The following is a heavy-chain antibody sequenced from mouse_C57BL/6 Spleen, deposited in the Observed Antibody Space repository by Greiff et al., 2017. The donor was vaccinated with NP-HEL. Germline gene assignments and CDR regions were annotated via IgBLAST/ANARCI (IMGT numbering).Heavy chain of an antibody. CDR1: GYSFTDYN. J-gene: IGHJ4*01. Sequence: EVQLQESGPELVKPGASVKISCKASGYSFTDYNMNWVKQSNGKSLEWIGVINPNYGTTSYNQKFKGKATLTVDQSSSTAYMQLNSLTSEDSAVYYCANYYGSSYYAMDYWGQGTSVTVSS. CDR3: ANYYGSSYYAMDY. V-gene: IGHV1-39*01. CDR2: INPNYGTT. D-gene: IGHD1-1*01.